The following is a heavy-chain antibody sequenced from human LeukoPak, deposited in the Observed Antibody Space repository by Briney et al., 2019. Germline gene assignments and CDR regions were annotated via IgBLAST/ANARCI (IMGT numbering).Heavy chain of an antibody. D-gene: IGHD6-13*01. V-gene: IGHV4-59*08. J-gene: IGHJ4*02. CDR3: ARAGRAAGTSHFDY. CDR1: GGSISSYY. Sequence: SETLSLTCTVSGGSISSYYCSWIRQPPGKGLERIGYIYYSGSTNYNPSLKSRVTISVDTSKNQFSLKLSSVTAADTAVYYCARAGRAAGTSHFDYWGQGTLVTVSS. CDR2: IYYSGST.